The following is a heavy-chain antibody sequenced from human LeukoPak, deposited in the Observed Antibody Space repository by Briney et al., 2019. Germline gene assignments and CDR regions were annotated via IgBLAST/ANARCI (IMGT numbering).Heavy chain of an antibody. J-gene: IGHJ3*02. CDR2: IYYSGST. CDR1: GGSVSSGSYY. V-gene: IGHV4-61*01. D-gene: IGHD3-22*01. Sequence: SETLSLTCTVSGGSVSSGSYYWNWIRQPPGKGLEWIGYIYYSGSTNYNPSLKSRVTTSVDTSKNQFSLKLSSVTAADTAVYYCARDYYDLCDSSDYRVFDIWGPGTMVTVSS. CDR3: ARDYYDLCDSSDYRVFDI.